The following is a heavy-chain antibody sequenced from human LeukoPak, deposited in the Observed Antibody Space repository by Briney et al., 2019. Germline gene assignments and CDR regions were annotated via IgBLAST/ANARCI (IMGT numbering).Heavy chain of an antibody. Sequence: HPGRSLRLSCAASGFTFSSYGMHWVRQAPGKGLEWVAVISYDGSNKYYVDSVKGRFTISRDNSKNTLYLQMNSLRAEDTAVYYCARVGSSGPYAFDYWGQGTLVTVSS. J-gene: IGHJ4*02. CDR3: ARVGSSGPYAFDY. V-gene: IGHV3-30*03. D-gene: IGHD3-22*01. CDR1: GFTFSSYG. CDR2: ISYDGSNK.